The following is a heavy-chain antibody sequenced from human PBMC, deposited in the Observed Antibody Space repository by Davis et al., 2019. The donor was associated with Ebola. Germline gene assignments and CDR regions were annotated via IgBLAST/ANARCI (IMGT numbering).Heavy chain of an antibody. J-gene: IGHJ4*02. V-gene: IGHV3-73*01. CDR3: ARELYYCGGDCYHDY. CDR2: IRSKANSYAT. CDR1: GFTFSGSA. D-gene: IGHD2-21*02. Sequence: GGSLRLSCAASGFTFSGSAMHWVRQASGKGLEWVGRIRSKANSYATAYAASVKGRFTISRDDSKNTAYLQMNSLKTEDTAVYYCARELYYCGGDCYHDYWGQGTLVTVSS.